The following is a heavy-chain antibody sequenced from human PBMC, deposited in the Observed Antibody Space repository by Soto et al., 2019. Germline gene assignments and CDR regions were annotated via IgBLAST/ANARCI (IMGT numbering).Heavy chain of an antibody. CDR1: GYTFTIYV. D-gene: IGHD2-21*02. J-gene: IGHJ6*01. CDR3: SRDNCGGDCPEYYSGMGV. CDR2: ISAYNGNT. Sequence: ASVKVSCKGAGYTFTIYVISWLRQAPGQGLEWMGWISAYNGNTNYAQKLQGRVTMTTDTSTSTAYMELRSLRSDDTAVYYCSRDNCGGDCPEYYSGMGV. V-gene: IGHV1-18*01.